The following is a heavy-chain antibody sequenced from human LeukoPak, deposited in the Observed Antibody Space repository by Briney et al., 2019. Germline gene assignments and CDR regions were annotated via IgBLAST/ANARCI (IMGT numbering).Heavy chain of an antibody. J-gene: IGHJ6*03. Sequence: PSETLSLSCTVSGGSISSSSYYWGWIRQPPGKGLEWIGSIYYSGSTYYNPSLKSRVTISVDTSKNQFSLKLSSVTAADTAVYYCARETPYYDFWSGLGHYYYYYYMDVWGKGTTVTVSS. D-gene: IGHD3-3*01. CDR2: IYYSGST. CDR1: GGSISSSSYY. CDR3: ARETPYYDFWSGLGHYYYYYYMDV. V-gene: IGHV4-39*07.